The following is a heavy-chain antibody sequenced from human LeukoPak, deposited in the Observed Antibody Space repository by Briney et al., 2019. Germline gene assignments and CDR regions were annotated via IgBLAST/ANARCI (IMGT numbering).Heavy chain of an antibody. CDR2: MNPNSGNT. Sequence: ASVKVSCKASGYTFTSYDINWVRQATGQGLEWMGWMNPNSGNTGYAQKFQGRVTMTRNTSISTAYMELSSLRSEDTAVYYCARALNYDFWSGYYYYYYGMDVWGQGTTVTVSS. V-gene: IGHV1-8*01. CDR3: ARALNYDFWSGYYYYYYGMDV. D-gene: IGHD3-3*01. CDR1: GYTFTSYD. J-gene: IGHJ6*02.